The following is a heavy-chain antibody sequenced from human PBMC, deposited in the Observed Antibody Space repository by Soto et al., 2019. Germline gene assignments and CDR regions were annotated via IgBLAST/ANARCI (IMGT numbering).Heavy chain of an antibody. J-gene: IGHJ6*02. Sequence: EVQLVESGGGLVQPGGSLRLSCAASGFTFSSYWMHWVRQAPGKGLVWVSRINSDGSSTSYADSVKGRFTISRDNAKNTLYLQMNSLRAEDTAVYYCAKETVVVTYYYYGMDVWGQGTTVTVSS. CDR3: AKETVVVTYYYYGMDV. CDR2: INSDGSST. D-gene: IGHD3-22*01. V-gene: IGHV3-74*01. CDR1: GFTFSSYW.